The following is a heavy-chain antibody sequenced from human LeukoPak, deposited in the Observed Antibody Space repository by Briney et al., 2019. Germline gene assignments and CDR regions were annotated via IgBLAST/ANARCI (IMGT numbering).Heavy chain of an antibody. Sequence: GGSLRLSCAASGFTFRSYAMNWVRQAPGMGLQWVSGISGSGGNTFYIDSVKGRFTISRDNSKNTLYLQMNSLRAEDTAVYYCAKVSGSVAGTSLDYWGQGTLVTVSS. D-gene: IGHD6-19*01. CDR3: AKVSGSVAGTSLDY. J-gene: IGHJ4*02. V-gene: IGHV3-23*01. CDR2: ISGSGGNT. CDR1: GFTFRSYA.